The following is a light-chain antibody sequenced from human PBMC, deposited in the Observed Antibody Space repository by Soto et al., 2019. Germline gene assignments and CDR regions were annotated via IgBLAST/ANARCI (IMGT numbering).Light chain of an antibody. CDR3: QQYGSSPIT. CDR1: QSVISTY. CDR2: GAS. Sequence: EIGITHSPANLSVSPVERATLSCRASQSVISTYLAWYQQKPGQAPRLLIYGASSRATGSPDRFSGSGSGTDFTLTISRLEPEDFAVYYCQQYGSSPITFGQGTRLEIK. V-gene: IGKV3-20*01. J-gene: IGKJ5*01.